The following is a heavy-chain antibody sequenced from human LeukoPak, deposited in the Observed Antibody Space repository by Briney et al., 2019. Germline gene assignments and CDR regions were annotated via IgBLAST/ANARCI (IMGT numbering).Heavy chain of an antibody. Sequence: SETLSLTCTVSGGSISSSSYYWGWIRQPPGKGLEWIGSIYYSGSTYYNPSLKSRVTISLDTSKNQFSLKLSSVTAADTAVYYCATSRQLLDNWFDPWGQGTLVTVSS. CDR3: ATSRQLLDNWFDP. CDR2: IYYSGST. D-gene: IGHD2-2*01. J-gene: IGHJ5*02. CDR1: GGSISSSSYY. V-gene: IGHV4-39*01.